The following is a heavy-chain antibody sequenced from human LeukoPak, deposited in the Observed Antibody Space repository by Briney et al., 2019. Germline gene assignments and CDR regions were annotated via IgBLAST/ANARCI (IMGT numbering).Heavy chain of an antibody. Sequence: GASVKVSCKASGGTFSSYAISWVRQAPGQGLEWMGGIIPIFGTANYAQKFQGRVTITTDESTSTAYMELSSLRSEDTAVYYCARSYCSSTSCYTGGGYYFDYWGQGTLVTVSS. J-gene: IGHJ4*02. V-gene: IGHV1-69*05. D-gene: IGHD2-2*02. CDR3: ARSYCSSTSCYTGGGYYFDY. CDR1: GGTFSSYA. CDR2: IIPIFGTA.